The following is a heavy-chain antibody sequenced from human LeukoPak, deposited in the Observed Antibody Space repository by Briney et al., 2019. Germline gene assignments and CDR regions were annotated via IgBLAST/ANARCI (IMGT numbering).Heavy chain of an antibody. CDR1: GGSINSGGYY. D-gene: IGHD3-16*02. J-gene: IGHJ4*02. Sequence: SETLSLTCTVSGGSINSGGYYWSWIRQHPGKSLEWIGYIYYSGSTYYNPSLKSRVTISVDTSKNQFSLKLSSVTAADTAVYYCARGAPGDGYVWGSYRYGFDYWGQGTLVTVSP. V-gene: IGHV4-31*03. CDR3: ARGAPGDGYVWGSYRYGFDY. CDR2: IYYSGST.